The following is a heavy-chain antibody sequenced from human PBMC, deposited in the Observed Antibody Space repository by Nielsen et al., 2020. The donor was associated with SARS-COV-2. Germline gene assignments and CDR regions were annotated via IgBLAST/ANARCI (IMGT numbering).Heavy chain of an antibody. CDR1: GYSFTSYW. CDR2: IYPGDSDT. CDR3: ARLPKWTYSSSWTFDY. D-gene: IGHD6-6*01. Sequence: GESLKISCKGSGYSFTSYWIGWVRQMPGKGLEWMGIIYPGDSDTRYSPSFQGQVTISADKSISTTYLQWSSLKASDTAMYYCARLPKWTYSSSWTFDYWGQGTLVTVSS. J-gene: IGHJ4*02. V-gene: IGHV5-51*01.